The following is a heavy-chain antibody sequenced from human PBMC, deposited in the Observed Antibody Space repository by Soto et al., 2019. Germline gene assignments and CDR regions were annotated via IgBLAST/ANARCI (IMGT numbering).Heavy chain of an antibody. J-gene: IGHJ4*02. CDR1: KFTFSSGG. CDR3: AKDRSNSWTFDY. CDR2: ISYDGTRK. Sequence: QVQLVESGGGVVQPGRSLRLSCAASKFTFSSGGEQWVRQTPGKGLEWMAVISYDGTRKYYADSVTGRFTISRDNSKNTLYLQMDSLRVADTAVYYCAKDRSNSWTFDYWGQGTLVTVSS. D-gene: IGHD6-13*01. V-gene: IGHV3-30*18.